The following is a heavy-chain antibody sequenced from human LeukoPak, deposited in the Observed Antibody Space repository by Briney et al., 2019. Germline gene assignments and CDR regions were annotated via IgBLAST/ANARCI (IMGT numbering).Heavy chain of an antibody. J-gene: IGHJ4*02. D-gene: IGHD3-10*01. CDR3: ARAITVRGFDY. CDR1: GGSISSGSYY. V-gene: IGHV4-61*02. CDR2: IYTSGST. Sequence: PSQTLSLTCTVSGGSISSGSYYWSWIRQPAGKGLEWIGRIYTSGSTNYNPSLKSRVTVSVDTSKNQFSLKLSSVTAADTAVYYCARAITVRGFDYWGQGTLVTVSS.